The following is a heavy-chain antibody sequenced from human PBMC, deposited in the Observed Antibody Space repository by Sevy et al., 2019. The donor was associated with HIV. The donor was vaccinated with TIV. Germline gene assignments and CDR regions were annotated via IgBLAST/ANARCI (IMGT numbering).Heavy chain of an antibody. CDR1: GYSISSGYY. CDR2: IYHSGST. V-gene: IGHV4-38-2*01. D-gene: IGHD7-27*01. CDR3: ALGYYYYYGMDV. J-gene: IGHJ6*02. Sequence: SETLSLTCAVSGYSISSGYYWGWIRQPPGKGLEWIGSIYHSGSTYYNPSLKSRVTISVDTSKIQFSLKLSSVTAADTAVYYCALGYYYYYGMDVWGQGTTVTVSS.